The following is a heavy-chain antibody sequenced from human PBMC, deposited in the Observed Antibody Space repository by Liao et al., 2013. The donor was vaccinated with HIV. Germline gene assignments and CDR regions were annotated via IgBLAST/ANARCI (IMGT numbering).Heavy chain of an antibody. CDR3: ARDPGXSGWLYWYFDL. V-gene: IGHV4-31*11. CDR1: GGSISSGDYY. J-gene: IGHJ2*01. CDR2: IYYSGST. Sequence: QVQLQESGPGLVKPSQTLSLTCAVSGGSISSGDYYWSWIRQPPGKGLEWIGYIYYSGSTYYNPSIKSRVTISVDTSKNQFSLKLSSVTAADTAVYYCARDPGXSGWLYWYFDLWGRGTLVTVSS. D-gene: IGHD6-19*01.